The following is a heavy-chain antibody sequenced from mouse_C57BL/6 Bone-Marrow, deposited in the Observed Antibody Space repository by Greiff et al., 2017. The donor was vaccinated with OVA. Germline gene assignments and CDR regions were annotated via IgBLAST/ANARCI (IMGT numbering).Heavy chain of an antibody. CDR1: GYAFSSSW. V-gene: IGHV1-82*01. CDR3: ARSGPSITVVAPAY. J-gene: IGHJ3*01. CDR2: IYPGDGDT. Sequence: VKLMESGPELVKPGASVKISCKASGYAFSSSWMNWVKQRPGQGLEWIGRIYPGDGDTNYNGKFKGKATLTADKSSSTAYMQLSSLTSEDSAVYYCARSGPSITVVAPAYWGQGTLVTVSA. D-gene: IGHD1-1*01.